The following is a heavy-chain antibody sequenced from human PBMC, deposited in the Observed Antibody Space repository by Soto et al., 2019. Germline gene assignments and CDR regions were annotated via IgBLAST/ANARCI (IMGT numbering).Heavy chain of an antibody. CDR2: ITPIFGTA. J-gene: IGHJ4*02. Sequence: QVQLVQSGAEVKKPGSSVKVSCKASGGTFSSYAISWVRQAPGQGLEWMGGITPIFGTANYAQKFQGRVTITADESPSTAYMELSSLRSEDTAVYYCARESRYCSGGSCYFLPGIDYWGQGTLVTVSS. CDR3: ARESRYCSGGSCYFLPGIDY. V-gene: IGHV1-69*12. D-gene: IGHD2-15*01. CDR1: GGTFSSYA.